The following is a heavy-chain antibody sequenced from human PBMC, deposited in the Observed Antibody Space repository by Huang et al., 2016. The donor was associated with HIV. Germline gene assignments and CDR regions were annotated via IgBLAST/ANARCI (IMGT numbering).Heavy chain of an antibody. D-gene: IGHD3-22*01. Sequence: QLQLQELGPGLVKPSDTLSLNCTISGCSIKSRNYYWGWVRQAPGKGLEWIGDIYYSGSPYYSPSLRSRCDRSVDTSKNQVTLKVNAVIAADTAVYYCARRQGSGYYFYFDYWGRGIPVTVSA. CDR1: GCSIKSRNYY. CDR2: IYYSGSP. J-gene: IGHJ4*02. CDR3: ARRQGSGYYFYFDY. V-gene: IGHV4-39*01.